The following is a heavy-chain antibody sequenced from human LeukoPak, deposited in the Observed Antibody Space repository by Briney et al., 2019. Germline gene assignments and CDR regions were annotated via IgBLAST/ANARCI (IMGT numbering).Heavy chain of an antibody. Sequence: GGSLRLSCEASGFTFSSYGMNWVRQAPGRGLEWVASINQGGNDKRHADSVKGRFTISRDNAKNSLSLQLNSPTAEDTAMYYCATLKDAVTTFDNWGQGTLVTVSS. D-gene: IGHD4-17*01. CDR3: ATLKDAVTTFDN. CDR2: INQGGNDK. V-gene: IGHV3-7*01. J-gene: IGHJ4*02. CDR1: GFTFSSYG.